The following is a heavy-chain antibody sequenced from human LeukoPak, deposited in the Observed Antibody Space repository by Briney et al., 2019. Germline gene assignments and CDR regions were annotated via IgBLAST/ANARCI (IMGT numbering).Heavy chain of an antibody. CDR1: GFTFTSYA. J-gene: IGHJ4*02. D-gene: IGHD3-10*01. Sequence: GGSLRLSCAASGFTFTSYAMRWLRQAPGKGLEWVAVISNDGSNKYYADSVKGRFTISRDNSKNTLYLQMNSLRAEDTAVYYCARALTHYYGSGSYFQYWGQGTLVTVSS. CDR2: ISNDGSNK. V-gene: IGHV3-30-3*01. CDR3: ARALTHYYGSGSYFQY.